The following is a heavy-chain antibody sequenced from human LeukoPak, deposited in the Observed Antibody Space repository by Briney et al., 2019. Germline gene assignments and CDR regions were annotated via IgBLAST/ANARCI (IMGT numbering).Heavy chain of an antibody. J-gene: IGHJ4*02. CDR3: ARDPPGSRIIMAAHHY. Sequence: GGSLRLSCAASGFTFSSYAMSWVHQAPGKGLEWVSAISGSGGSTYYADSVKGRFTISRDNSKNTLYLQMNSLRAEDTAVYYCARDPPGSRIIMAAHHYWGQGTLVTVSS. CDR2: ISGSGGST. D-gene: IGHD3-10*01. CDR1: GFTFSSYA. V-gene: IGHV3-23*01.